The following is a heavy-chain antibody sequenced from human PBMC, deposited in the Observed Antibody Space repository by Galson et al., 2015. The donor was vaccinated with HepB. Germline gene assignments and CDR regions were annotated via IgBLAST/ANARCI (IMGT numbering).Heavy chain of an antibody. CDR2: ISAYNGNT. CDR3: ARDKGRSSSLACYFDY. CDR1: GYTFASYG. V-gene: IGHV1-18*01. J-gene: IGHJ4*02. D-gene: IGHD6-13*01. Sequence: SVKVSCKASGYTFASYGISWVRQAPGQGLEWMGWISAYNGNTNYAQKLQGRVTMTTDTSTSTAYMELRSLRSDDTAVYYCARDKGRSSSLACYFDYWGQGTLVTVSS.